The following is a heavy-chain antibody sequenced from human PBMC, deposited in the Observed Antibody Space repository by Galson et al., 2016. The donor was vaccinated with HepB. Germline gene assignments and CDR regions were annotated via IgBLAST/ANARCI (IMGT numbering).Heavy chain of an antibody. D-gene: IGHD3-22*01. V-gene: IGHV1-18*01. CDR1: GYTFTSYG. Sequence: SVKVSCKASGYTFTSYGISWVRQAPGQGLEWMGWISAYNGNTNYAQKLQGRVTMTTDTSTSTAYMELRSLRSDDTAVYYCARDHGEYYYDSSVSAFDIWGQGTMVTVSS. CDR2: ISAYNGNT. CDR3: ARDHGEYYYDSSVSAFDI. J-gene: IGHJ3*02.